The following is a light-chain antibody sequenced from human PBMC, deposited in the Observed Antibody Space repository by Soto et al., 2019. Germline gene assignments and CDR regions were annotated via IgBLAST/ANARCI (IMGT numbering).Light chain of an antibody. V-gene: IGKV3-20*01. CDR3: QQYGSSPWT. J-gene: IGKJ1*01. Sequence: EIVLTQSPGTLSLSPGERATLSCRASQSVSSSYIAWDQQKPGEAPRPLIYGASSRAIGIPDRFSGSESGTDFTLTISRPEPEDFAVSYCQQYGSSPWTFGQGTKVDIK. CDR1: QSVSSSY. CDR2: GAS.